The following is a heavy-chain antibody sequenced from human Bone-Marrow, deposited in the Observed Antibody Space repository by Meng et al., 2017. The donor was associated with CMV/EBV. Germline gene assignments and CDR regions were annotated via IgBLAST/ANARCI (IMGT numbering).Heavy chain of an antibody. D-gene: IGHD6-6*01. CDR3: ARSISARSPSDR. CDR2: IYPGDFTI. V-gene: IGHV5-51*01. J-gene: IGHJ5*02. CDR1: GYKFTTYW. Sequence: GESLKISCKGFGYKFTTYWIGWVRQKSGKGLEWMGIIYPGDFTIRYIPSFEGQVTISADKSISTAYLQWSSLEPSDTAMYYCARSISARSPSDRWGQGTLVTVSS.